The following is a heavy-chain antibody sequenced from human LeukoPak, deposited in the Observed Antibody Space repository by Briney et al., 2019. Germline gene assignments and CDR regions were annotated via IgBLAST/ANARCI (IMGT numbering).Heavy chain of an antibody. CDR3: ARGAPGYCSGGSCYTPFFDY. Sequence: SETLSLTCTVSGGSISSYYWSWIRQPAGKGLEWIGRIYTSGSTNYNPSLKSGVTMSVDTSKNQFSLKLSSVTAADTAVYYCARGAPGYCSGGSCYTPFFDYWGQGTLVTVSS. CDR1: GGSISSYY. CDR2: IYTSGST. V-gene: IGHV4-4*07. D-gene: IGHD2-15*01. J-gene: IGHJ4*02.